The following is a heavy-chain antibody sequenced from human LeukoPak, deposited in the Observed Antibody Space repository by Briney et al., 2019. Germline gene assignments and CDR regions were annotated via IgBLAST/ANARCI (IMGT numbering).Heavy chain of an antibody. CDR3: ARGDRYCSGGSCYSSFDY. CDR2: ISYDGSNK. CDR1: GFTFSSYA. D-gene: IGHD2-15*01. V-gene: IGHV3-30*04. Sequence: GRSLTLSCAASGFTFSSYAMHWVRQAPGKGLEWVAVISYDGSNKYYADSVKGRFTISRDNSKNTLYLQMNSLRAEDTAVYYCARGDRYCSGGSCYSSFDYWGQGTLVTVSS. J-gene: IGHJ4*02.